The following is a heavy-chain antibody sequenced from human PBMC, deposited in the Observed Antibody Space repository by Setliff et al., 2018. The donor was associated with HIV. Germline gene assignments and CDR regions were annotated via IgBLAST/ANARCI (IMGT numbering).Heavy chain of an antibody. Sequence: SETLSLTCTVSGGSITGHYWSWIRQPPGKGLEWIGYIHYSGSTQYNPSLKSRVTISVDKSKNQFSLKLSSVTAADTAVYYCATHSANIAAAGTVDYWGQGTLVTVSS. D-gene: IGHD6-13*01. CDR2: IHYSGST. CDR3: ATHSANIAAAGTVDY. J-gene: IGHJ4*02. V-gene: IGHV4-59*11. CDR1: GGSITGHY.